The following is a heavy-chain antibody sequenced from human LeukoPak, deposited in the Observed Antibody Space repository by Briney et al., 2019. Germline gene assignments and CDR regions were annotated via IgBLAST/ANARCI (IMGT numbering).Heavy chain of an antibody. CDR3: AKDGRYCSGGSCVGLFDP. J-gene: IGHJ5*02. D-gene: IGHD2-15*01. V-gene: IGHV1-69*06. CDR1: GGTFSNYA. CDR2: IIPIFGTA. Sequence: GASVKVSCKASGGTFSNYAISWVRQAPGQGLEWRGGIIPIFGTANYAQKFRGRVTITADKSTRTAYMDLNSLRAEDTAVYYCAKDGRYCSGGSCVGLFDPWGQGTLVTVSS.